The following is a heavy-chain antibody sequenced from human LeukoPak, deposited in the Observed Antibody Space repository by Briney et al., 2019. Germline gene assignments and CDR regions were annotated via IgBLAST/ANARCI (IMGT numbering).Heavy chain of an antibody. CDR2: INPNSGGT. V-gene: IGHV1-2*02. Sequence: ASVKVSCKASGYTFTGYYMHWVRQAPGQGLEWMGWINPNSGGTSYAQKFQGRVTMTRDTSISTAYMELSRLRSDDTAVYYCARLIAAAGSDYWGQGTLVTVSS. D-gene: IGHD6-13*01. CDR1: GYTFTGYY. CDR3: ARLIAAAGSDY. J-gene: IGHJ4*02.